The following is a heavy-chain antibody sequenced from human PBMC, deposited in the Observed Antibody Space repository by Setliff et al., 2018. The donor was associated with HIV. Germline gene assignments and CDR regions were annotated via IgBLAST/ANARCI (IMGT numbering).Heavy chain of an antibody. V-gene: IGHV4-59*11. CDR2: ISYSGST. Sequence: SETLSLTCTVSGGSISSHYWSWVRQTPGKGLEWIGSISYSGSTNHNPSLKSRVTISIDTSKNQFSLKLTSVTSADTAVYYCTREADTTSCPWGRGTLVTVSS. J-gene: IGHJ4*02. CDR1: GGSISSHY. CDR3: TREADTTSCP. D-gene: IGHD4-17*01.